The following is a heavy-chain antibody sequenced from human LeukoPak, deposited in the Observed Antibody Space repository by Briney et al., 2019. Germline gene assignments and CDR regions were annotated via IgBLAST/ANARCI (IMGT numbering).Heavy chain of an antibody. V-gene: IGHV3-7*01. CDR2: MNQDGSDK. CDR3: ARLRDGY. CDR1: GFTFSGYW. D-gene: IGHD5-12*01. Sequence: GGSLRLSCAASGFTFSGYWMSWVRQAPGKGLEWVASMNQDGSDKHYVDSVKGRFTISRDNPKNSLYLQMSSLRAEDKAVYYCARLRDGYWGQGTLVTVSS. J-gene: IGHJ4*02.